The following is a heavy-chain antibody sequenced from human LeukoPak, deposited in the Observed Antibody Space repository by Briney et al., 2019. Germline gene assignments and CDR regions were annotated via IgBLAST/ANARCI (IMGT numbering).Heavy chain of an antibody. Sequence: SETLSLTCTVSDGSITNYDWSWVRQPPGKGLEWIGRIYTSGSTNYNPSLKSRVTISVDTSRNQFSLKLSSVTAADTAVYYCAREEGDFWSGYLLDYWGQGTLVTVSS. V-gene: IGHV4-4*08. CDR2: IYTSGST. CDR3: AREEGDFWSGYLLDY. D-gene: IGHD3-3*01. J-gene: IGHJ4*02. CDR1: DGSITNYD.